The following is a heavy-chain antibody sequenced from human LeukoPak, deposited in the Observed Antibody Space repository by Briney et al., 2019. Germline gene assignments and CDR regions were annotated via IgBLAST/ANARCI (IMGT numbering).Heavy chain of an antibody. D-gene: IGHD3-10*01. CDR3: AKAAYYGSGNFNWFDP. CDR1: GFTFDDYA. CDR2: ISWNSGSI. V-gene: IGHV3-9*01. J-gene: IGHJ5*02. Sequence: GGSLRLSCAASGFTFDDYAMHWVRQAPGKGLEWVSGISWNSGSIGYADSVKGRFTISRDNAKNSLYLQMNSLRAEDTALYYCAKAAYYGSGNFNWFDPWGQGTLVTVSS.